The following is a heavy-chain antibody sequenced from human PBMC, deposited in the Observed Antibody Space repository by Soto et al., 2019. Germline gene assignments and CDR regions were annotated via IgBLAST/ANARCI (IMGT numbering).Heavy chain of an antibody. CDR2: IYYSGST. D-gene: IGHD3-3*01. V-gene: IGHV4-39*01. J-gene: IGHJ5*02. Sequence: SETLSLTCTVSGGSISSSSYYWGWIRQPPGKGLEWIGSIYYSGSTYYNQSLKSRVTISVDTSKNQFSLKLSSVTAADTAVYYCARDLFFGRGFRWFDPWGQGTLVTVSS. CDR3: ARDLFFGRGFRWFDP. CDR1: GGSISSSSYY.